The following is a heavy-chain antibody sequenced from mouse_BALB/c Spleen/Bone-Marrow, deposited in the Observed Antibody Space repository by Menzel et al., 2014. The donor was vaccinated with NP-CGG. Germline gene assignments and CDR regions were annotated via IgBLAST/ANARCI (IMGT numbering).Heavy chain of an antibody. Sequence: VQLVESGAELARPGASVKMSCKASGYTFTTHTIHWVKQRPGQGLEWIGYINPSSGYANYNQNFKDKATLTADKSSSTAYMQLSSLTSEDSAVYYCTRITTVVRYFDVWGTGTTVTVSS. D-gene: IGHD1-1*01. CDR3: TRITTVVRYFDV. V-gene: IGHV1-4*01. CDR1: GYTFTTHT. CDR2: INPSSGYA. J-gene: IGHJ1*03.